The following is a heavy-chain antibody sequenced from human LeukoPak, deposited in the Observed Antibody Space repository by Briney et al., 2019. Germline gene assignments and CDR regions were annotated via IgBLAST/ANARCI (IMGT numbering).Heavy chain of an antibody. CDR3: ARGSATFDY. CDR2: IYYSGST. Sequence: SETLSLTCTASGDSISSGDYYWSWIRQPPGKGLEWIGYIYYSGSTYYNPSLKSRVTISVDTSKNQFSLKLSSVTAADTAVYYCARGSATFDYWGQGTLVTVSS. D-gene: IGHD6-25*01. CDR1: GDSISSGDYY. J-gene: IGHJ4*02. V-gene: IGHV4-30-4*01.